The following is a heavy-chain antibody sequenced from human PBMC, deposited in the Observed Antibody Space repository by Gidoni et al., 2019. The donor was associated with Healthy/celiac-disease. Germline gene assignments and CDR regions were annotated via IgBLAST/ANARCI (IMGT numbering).Heavy chain of an antibody. CDR3: ASTEYDILSAVDY. Sequence: QLQLQESGPGLVKPSETLSLTCTVSGGSSSSSSYYCGWIRPPPGKGLELIGSSYYGGSTYYNPSLKSRVTISVDTSKNQFYLKLSSVTAADTAVYYCASTEYDILSAVDYWGQGTLVTVSS. D-gene: IGHD3-9*01. CDR2: SYYGGST. CDR1: GGSSSSSSYY. V-gene: IGHV4-39*07. J-gene: IGHJ4*02.